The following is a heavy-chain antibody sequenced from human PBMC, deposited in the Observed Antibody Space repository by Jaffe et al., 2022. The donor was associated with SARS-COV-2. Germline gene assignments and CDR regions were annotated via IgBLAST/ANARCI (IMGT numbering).Heavy chain of an antibody. V-gene: IGHV4-39*01. D-gene: IGHD4-17*01. CDR3: ASLRNDYGDYNPRGWFDP. CDR1: GGSISSSSYY. Sequence: QLQLQESGPGLVKPSETLSLTCTVSGGSISSSSYYWGWIRQPPGKGLEWIGSIYYSGSTYYNPSLKSRVTISVDTSKNQFSLKLSSVTAADTAVYYCASLRNDYGDYNPRGWFDPWGQGTLVTVSS. CDR2: IYYSGST. J-gene: IGHJ5*02.